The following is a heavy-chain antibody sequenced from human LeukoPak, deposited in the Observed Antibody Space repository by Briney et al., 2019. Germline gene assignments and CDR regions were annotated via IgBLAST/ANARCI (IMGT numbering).Heavy chain of an antibody. CDR2: FDPEDGET. CDR3: ATDPEYYDSSGY. D-gene: IGHD3-22*01. V-gene: IGHV1-24*01. CDR1: GHTLTELS. J-gene: IGHJ4*02. Sequence: VSVKVSCKVSGHTLTELSMHWVRQAPGKGLEWMGGFDPEDGETIYAQKFQGRVTMTEDTSTDTAYMELSSLRSEDTAVYYCATDPEYYDSSGYWGQGTLVTVSS.